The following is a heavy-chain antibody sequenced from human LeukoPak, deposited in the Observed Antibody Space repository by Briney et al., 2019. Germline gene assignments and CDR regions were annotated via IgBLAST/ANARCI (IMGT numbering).Heavy chain of an antibody. Sequence: SETLSLTCTVSGGSISSYYWSWIRQPPGKGLEWLGYIYYSGNTNYNPSLKSRVTISVDMSRNQFSLKLSSVTAADTAVYYCATCGGDCYSWFDYWGQGTLVTVSS. CDR1: GGSISSYY. CDR3: ATCGGDCYSWFDY. J-gene: IGHJ4*02. V-gene: IGHV4-59*12. CDR2: IYYSGNT. D-gene: IGHD2-21*02.